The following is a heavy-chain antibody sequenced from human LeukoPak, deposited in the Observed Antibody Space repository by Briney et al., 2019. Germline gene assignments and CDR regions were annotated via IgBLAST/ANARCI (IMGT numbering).Heavy chain of an antibody. CDR2: INSDGSST. Sequence: AGSMRLSCAASRFTLSSFAMRWVRQAAGKLLVWVSPINSDGSSTSYADSVKGRFTISRDNAKNTLYLQMNSMRAEDTAVYYCARLAQTAGLSYWGQGTLVTVSS. CDR3: ARLAQTAGLSY. V-gene: IGHV3-74*01. J-gene: IGHJ4*02. CDR1: RFTLSSFA. D-gene: IGHD6-13*01.